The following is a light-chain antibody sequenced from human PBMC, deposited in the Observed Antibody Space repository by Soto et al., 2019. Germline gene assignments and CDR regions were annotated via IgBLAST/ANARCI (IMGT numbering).Light chain of an antibody. CDR3: HQRYNWPRVT. J-gene: IGKJ5*01. V-gene: IGKV3-11*01. Sequence: EIVLTQSPCTLSLSPGERVTLSCRASQSVSNSLAWYQQKPGQPPRLLIYDVSNRATGIPARFSGSGSGTDFTLTITSLEPEDFAVYFCHQRYNWPRVTFGQRTRLEIK. CDR1: QSVSNS. CDR2: DVS.